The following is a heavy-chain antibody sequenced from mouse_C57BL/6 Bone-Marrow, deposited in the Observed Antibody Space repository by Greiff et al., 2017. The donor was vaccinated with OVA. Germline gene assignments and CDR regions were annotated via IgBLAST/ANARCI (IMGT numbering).Heavy chain of an antibody. CDR1: GFNIKDDY. Sequence: EVQLQQSGAELVRPGASVKLSCTASGFNIKDDYMHWVKQRPEQGLEWIGWIDPENGDTEYASKFQGKATITAAPSSNTAYLQLSSLTSEDTAVYYGTTPPHYYGSSWFAYWGQGTLVTVSA. V-gene: IGHV14-4*01. J-gene: IGHJ3*01. CDR2: IDPENGDT. D-gene: IGHD1-1*01. CDR3: TTPPHYYGSSWFAY.